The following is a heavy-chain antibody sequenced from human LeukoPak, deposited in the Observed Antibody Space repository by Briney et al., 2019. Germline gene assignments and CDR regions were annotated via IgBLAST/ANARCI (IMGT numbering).Heavy chain of an antibody. CDR2: ISAYNGNT. V-gene: IGHV1-18*01. Sequence: ASVKVSCKASGYTFTSYGISWVRQAPGQGLEWRGWISAYNGNTNYAQKLQGRVTMTTDTSTSTAYMALRSLRSDDTAVYYCARDGSGTYWAYYNWFDPWGQGTLVTVSS. CDR1: GYTFTSYG. D-gene: IGHD3-10*01. J-gene: IGHJ5*02. CDR3: ARDGSGTYWAYYNWFDP.